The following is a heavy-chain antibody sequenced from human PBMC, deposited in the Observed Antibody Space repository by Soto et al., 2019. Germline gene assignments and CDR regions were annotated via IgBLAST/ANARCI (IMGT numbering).Heavy chain of an antibody. Sequence: GGSLRLSCAASGFTFSSYAMSWVRQAPGKGLEWVSAISGSGGSTYYADSVKGRFTISRDNSKNTLYLQMNSLRAEDTAVYYCANPLASSGSINAFDIWGQGTMVTVSS. D-gene: IGHD3-22*01. CDR2: ISGSGGST. J-gene: IGHJ3*02. V-gene: IGHV3-23*01. CDR3: ANPLASSGSINAFDI. CDR1: GFTFSSYA.